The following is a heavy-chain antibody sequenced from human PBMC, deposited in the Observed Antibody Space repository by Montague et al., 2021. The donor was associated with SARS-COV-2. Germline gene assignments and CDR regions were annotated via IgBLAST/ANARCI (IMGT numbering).Heavy chain of an antibody. J-gene: IGHJ4*02. V-gene: IGHV4-34*01. CDR3: ARGAPGY. Sequence: SETLSLTCAVYGGSFSDYHWTWIRQSPGGGLEWIGQINHGGSTKYNPSRKSRVTISIDTSKNQFSLKLTSVTAADTAVYYCARGAPGYWGQGTLVTVSS. D-gene: IGHD1-1*01. CDR2: INHGGST. CDR1: GGSFSDYH.